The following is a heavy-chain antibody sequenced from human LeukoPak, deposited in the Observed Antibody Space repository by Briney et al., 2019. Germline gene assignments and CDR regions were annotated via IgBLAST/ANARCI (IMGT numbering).Heavy chain of an antibody. J-gene: IGHJ4*02. V-gene: IGHV1-18*01. Sequence: ASVKVSCKASGYTFTSYGISWVRQAPGQGLEWMGWISAYNGNTNYAQKLQGRVTMTTDTPTSTAYMELRSLRSDDTAVYYCARKVAYCSGGSCYVDYWGQGTLVTVSS. D-gene: IGHD2-15*01. CDR1: GYTFTSYG. CDR2: ISAYNGNT. CDR3: ARKVAYCSGGSCYVDY.